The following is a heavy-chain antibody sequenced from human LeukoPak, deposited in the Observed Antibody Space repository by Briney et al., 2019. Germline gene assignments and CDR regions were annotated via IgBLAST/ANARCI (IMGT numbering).Heavy chain of an antibody. V-gene: IGHV3-74*03. Sequence: PGGSLRLSCAASGFTVGHHYMHWVRQSPGQGLVWVSYVNTDGTTTTYADSVKGRFASSRDNAKNMVYLQMSSLRAEDTAVYYCVRDAPQSQFDYWGRGAPVTVSS. CDR3: VRDAPQSQFDY. CDR2: VNTDGTTT. J-gene: IGHJ4*02. D-gene: IGHD4-11*01. CDR1: GFTVGHHY.